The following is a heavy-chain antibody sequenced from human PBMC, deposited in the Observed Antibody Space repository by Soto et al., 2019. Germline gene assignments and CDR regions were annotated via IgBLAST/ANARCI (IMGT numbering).Heavy chain of an antibody. J-gene: IGHJ1*01. CDR2: ISADNGNT. V-gene: IGHV1-18*01. CDR3: ARVYYDSSGFYHEDH. D-gene: IGHD3-22*01. CDR1: GYSFNNYL. Sequence: QVKLVQCGAEVKKPGASVMVSCQASGYSFNNYLISWVRQAPGQGPEWVGWISADNGNTNYGQKFLGRVTMTTDTSTSTAYMDLRSLRSDDTAVYYCARVYYDSSGFYHEDHWGQGTLVTVSS.